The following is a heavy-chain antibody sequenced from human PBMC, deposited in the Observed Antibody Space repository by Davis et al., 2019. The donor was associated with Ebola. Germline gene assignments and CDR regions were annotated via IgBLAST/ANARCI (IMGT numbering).Heavy chain of an antibody. J-gene: IGHJ6*02. Sequence: MPSETLSLTCTVSGGSISSYYWSWIRQPPGKGLEWIGEINHSGSTNYNPSLKSRVTISVDTSKNQFSLKLSSVTAADTAVYYCARVSIAVAGIWSYYYYGMDVWGQGTTVTVSS. V-gene: IGHV4-34*01. CDR1: GGSISSYY. CDR2: INHSGST. D-gene: IGHD6-19*01. CDR3: ARVSIAVAGIWSYYYYGMDV.